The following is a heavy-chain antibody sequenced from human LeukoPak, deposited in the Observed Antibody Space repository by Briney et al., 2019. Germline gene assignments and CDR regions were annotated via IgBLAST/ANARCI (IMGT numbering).Heavy chain of an antibody. CDR1: GFTFSSYW. D-gene: IGHD2-21*02. CDR3: AGDLMVTNWFDP. Sequence: GGSLRLSCAASGFTFSSYWMHWVRQGPGKGLVWVAHISRDGSSTNYADSVKGRFTISRDNARNTLYLQMNSLRAEDTALYYCAGDLMVTNWFDPWGQGTLVTVTS. CDR2: ISRDGSST. V-gene: IGHV3-74*01. J-gene: IGHJ5*02.